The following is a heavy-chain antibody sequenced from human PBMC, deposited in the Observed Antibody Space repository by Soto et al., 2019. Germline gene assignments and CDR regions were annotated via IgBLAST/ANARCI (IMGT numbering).Heavy chain of an antibody. CDR1: GFTFSSYG. CDR3: ARDFGSYCSGGRCYFGY. D-gene: IGHD2-15*01. J-gene: IGHJ4*02. V-gene: IGHV3-33*01. Sequence: QVQLVESGGGVVQPGRSLRLSCAASGFTFSSYGMHWVRQAPGKGLEWVAVIWYDESNKYYADSVKGRFTISRDNSKNTLYLQMNIPRAEDTAVYYCARDFGSYCSGGRCYFGYWGQGTLVTVSS. CDR2: IWYDESNK.